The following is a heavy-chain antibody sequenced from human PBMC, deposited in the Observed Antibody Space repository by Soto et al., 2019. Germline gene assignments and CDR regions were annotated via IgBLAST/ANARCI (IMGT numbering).Heavy chain of an antibody. CDR2: IYYSGST. V-gene: IGHV4-39*07. Sequence: PLETLCLTCTVSGGTISSSSCYWGWISQPPGKGLEWIGSIYYSGSTYYNPSLKSRVTISVDTSKNQFSLKLSSVTAADTAVYYCARTPRGFWSGPRVYYYYYMDVWGKGTTVTVSS. CDR1: GGTISSSSCY. J-gene: IGHJ6*03. D-gene: IGHD3-3*01. CDR3: ARTPRGFWSGPRVYYYYYMDV.